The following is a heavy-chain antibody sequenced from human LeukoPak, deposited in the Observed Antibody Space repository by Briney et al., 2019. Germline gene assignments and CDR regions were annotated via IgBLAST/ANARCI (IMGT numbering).Heavy chain of an antibody. CDR3: AREFRQTYSSGWSLDY. D-gene: IGHD6-19*01. CDR2: IYGGRNNT. V-gene: IGHV3-53*01. Sequence: GGSLRLSCTVSGFTVSNNYMSWVRQAPGKGLEWVSVIYGGRNNTVYADSVKGRFTISRDNSRNTIYLQIDSLRDEDTATYYCAREFRQTYSSGWSLDYWGQGTLVTVSS. CDR1: GFTVSNNY. J-gene: IGHJ4*02.